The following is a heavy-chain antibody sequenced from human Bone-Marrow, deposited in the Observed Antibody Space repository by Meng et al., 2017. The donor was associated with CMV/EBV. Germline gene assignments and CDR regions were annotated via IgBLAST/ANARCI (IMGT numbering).Heavy chain of an antibody. Sequence: SQTLSLSCAISRVSVSSNSAAWNWIRQSPSRGLEWLGRTYYRSKWYNDYAVSVKNRITINPVTSKNQFSLQLNSVTPEDTAVYYCARDRWCGGCNRAFDIWGQGTMVTVSS. CDR3: ARDRWCGGCNRAFDI. V-gene: IGHV6-1*01. J-gene: IGHJ3*02. CDR1: RVSVSSNSAA. CDR2: TYYRSKWYN. D-gene: IGHD2-8*02.